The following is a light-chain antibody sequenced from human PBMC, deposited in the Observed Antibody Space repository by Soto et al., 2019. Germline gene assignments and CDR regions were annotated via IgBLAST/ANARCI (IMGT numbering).Light chain of an antibody. CDR2: DVI. J-gene: IGLJ3*02. CDR3: CSYTTRSTWV. V-gene: IGLV2-18*02. Sequence: QSALTQPPSVSGSPGQSVTISCSVVTSDVGDYEHVSWYQLAPGTAPKLLISDVINRPSGVPDRFSGSRSGNTPSLTISGLQAEDEADYYCCSYTTRSTWVFGGGTKLTVL. CDR1: TSDVGDYEH.